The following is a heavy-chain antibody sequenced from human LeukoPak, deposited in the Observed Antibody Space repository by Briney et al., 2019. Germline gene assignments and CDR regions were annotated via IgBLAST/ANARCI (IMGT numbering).Heavy chain of an antibody. J-gene: IGHJ4*02. CDR2: IYTSGSA. V-gene: IGHV4-4*07. D-gene: IGHD3-16*02. CDR1: GCSISSYY. Sequence: SETLSLTCTVSGCSISSYYWSWIRQPAGKGLEWIGRIYTSGSANYNSSLKSRGTMSVDTSKNQFSLKLRSVTAADTAVYYCARVRYDCLWGSYPYFDYWGQGTLVTVSS. CDR3: ARVRYDCLWGSYPYFDY.